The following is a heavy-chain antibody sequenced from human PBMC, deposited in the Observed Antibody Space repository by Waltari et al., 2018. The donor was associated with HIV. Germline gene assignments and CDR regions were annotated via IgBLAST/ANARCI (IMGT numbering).Heavy chain of an antibody. D-gene: IGHD2-21*02. CDR2: IYYSGTN. J-gene: IGHJ4*02. CDR1: GGSIRSSGHY. Sequence: QLQLQESGPGLVRSSETLSLTCSVSGGSIRSSGHYWGWLRQSSGKGLEWVGSIYYSGTNYYSPSLQNRLTMSVDATKGQFSLTLKSVTAADTAIYYCARGTIESGVTAGFGFWGQGTLVAVSS. CDR3: ARGTIESGVTAGFGF. V-gene: IGHV4-39*01.